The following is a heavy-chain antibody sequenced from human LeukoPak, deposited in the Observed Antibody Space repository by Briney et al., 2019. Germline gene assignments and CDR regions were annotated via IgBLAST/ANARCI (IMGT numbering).Heavy chain of an antibody. CDR2: IYYSGST. D-gene: IGHD6-13*01. CDR1: GGSISSSSYY. Sequence: SETLSLTCTVSGGSISSSSYYWGWIRQPPGKGLEWIGSIYYSGSTYYNPSLKSRVTISVDTSKNQFSLKLRSVTAADTAVYFCARVRSSSSLSPWYFDLWGRGTLVTVSS. CDR3: ARVRSSSSLSPWYFDL. V-gene: IGHV4-39*07. J-gene: IGHJ2*01.